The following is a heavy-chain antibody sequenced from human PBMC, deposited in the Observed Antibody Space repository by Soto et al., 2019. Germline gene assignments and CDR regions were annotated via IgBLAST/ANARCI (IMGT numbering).Heavy chain of an antibody. V-gene: IGHV1-8*01. Sequence: ASVKVSCKASGYTFTSYDINRVRQATGQGLEWMGWMNPNSGNTGYAQKFQGRVTMTRNTSISTAYMELSSLRSEDTAVYYCARHSYGYRAIYYYYYGMDVWGQGTTVTVSS. CDR1: GYTFTSYD. D-gene: IGHD5-18*01. CDR2: MNPNSGNT. CDR3: ARHSYGYRAIYYYYYGMDV. J-gene: IGHJ6*02.